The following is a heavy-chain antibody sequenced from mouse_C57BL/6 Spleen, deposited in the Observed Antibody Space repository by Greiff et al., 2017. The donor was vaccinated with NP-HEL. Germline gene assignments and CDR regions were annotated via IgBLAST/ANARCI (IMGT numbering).Heavy chain of an antibody. D-gene: IGHD1-1*01. J-gene: IGHJ1*03. Sequence: QVHVKQSGPELVKPGASVKISCKASGYAFSSSWMNWVKQRPGKGLEWIGRIYPGDGDTNYNGKFKGKATLTADKSSSTAYMQLSSLTSEASAVYFCARVFITTVVAPDWYFDVWGTGTTVTVSS. CDR3: ARVFITTVVAPDWYFDV. CDR1: GYAFSSSW. CDR2: IYPGDGDT. V-gene: IGHV1-82*01.